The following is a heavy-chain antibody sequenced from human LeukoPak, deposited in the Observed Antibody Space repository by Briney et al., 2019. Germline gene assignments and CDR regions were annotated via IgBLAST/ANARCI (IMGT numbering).Heavy chain of an antibody. CDR2: FDPEDGET. D-gene: IGHD3-10*01. Sequence: GASVKVSCKVSEYTLTELSMHWVRQAPGKGLEWMGGFDPEDGETIYAQKFQGRVTMTEDTSTDTAYMELSSLRSEDTAVYYCATVLLWFGELPPQNWFDPWGQGTLVTVSS. CDR3: ATVLLWFGELPPQNWFDP. J-gene: IGHJ5*02. CDR1: EYTLTELS. V-gene: IGHV1-24*01.